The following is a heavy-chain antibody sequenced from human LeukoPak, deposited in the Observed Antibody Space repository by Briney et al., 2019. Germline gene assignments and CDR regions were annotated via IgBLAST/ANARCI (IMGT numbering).Heavy chain of an antibody. CDR2: IRYDGSNK. CDR3: TRGTDGLWDF. CDR1: GFTFSSYA. D-gene: IGHD2-8*01. J-gene: IGHJ4*02. V-gene: IGHV3-30*04. Sequence: PGRSLRLSCAASGFTFSSYAMHWVRQAPGKGLEWVAFIRYDGSNKYYADSVKGRFTISRDNAKNSLYLQMNSLRAEDTAVYYCTRGTDGLWDFWGQGTLVTVSS.